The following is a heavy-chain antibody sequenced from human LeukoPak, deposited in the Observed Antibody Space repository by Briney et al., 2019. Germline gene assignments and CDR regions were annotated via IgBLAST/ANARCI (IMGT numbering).Heavy chain of an antibody. CDR3: AKVGTRLGYFDY. Sequence: PGGSLRLSCAASGFTFDDYAMHWVRQAPGKGLDWVSGISWNSGSIGYADSVKGRFTISGDNAKNSLYLQMNSLRAEDTALYYCAKVGTRLGYFDYWGQGTLVTVSS. CDR2: ISWNSGSI. V-gene: IGHV3-9*01. D-gene: IGHD7-27*01. J-gene: IGHJ4*02. CDR1: GFTFDDYA.